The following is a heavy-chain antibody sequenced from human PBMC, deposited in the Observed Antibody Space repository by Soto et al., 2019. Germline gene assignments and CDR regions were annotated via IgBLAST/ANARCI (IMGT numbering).Heavy chain of an antibody. D-gene: IGHD3-10*01. CDR3: AKDPDAFYYGSGTGYFDY. CDR2: ISGSGGST. Sequence: EVQLLESGGGLVQPGGSLRLSCAASGFTFSSYAMSWVRQAPGKGLEWVSAISGSGGSTYYADSVKGRFTISRDNSKNTLYLQINSLRAEDTAVYYCAKDPDAFYYGSGTGYFDYWGQGTLVTVSS. CDR1: GFTFSSYA. J-gene: IGHJ4*02. V-gene: IGHV3-23*01.